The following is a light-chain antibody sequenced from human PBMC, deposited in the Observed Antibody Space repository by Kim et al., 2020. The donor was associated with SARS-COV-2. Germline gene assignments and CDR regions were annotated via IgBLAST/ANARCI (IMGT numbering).Light chain of an antibody. CDR3: GTWDSSLSAV. V-gene: IGLV1-51*01. Sequence: VQKVTMSCSGGSSNSGNTYVSCDQQSQRTAPKNPFYEKNTRPSGIPDRFSGSKSGTPATLGITGLQTGNESDYYCGTWDSSLSAVFGGGTQLTVL. CDR1: SSNSGNTY. CDR2: EKN. J-gene: IGLJ3*02.